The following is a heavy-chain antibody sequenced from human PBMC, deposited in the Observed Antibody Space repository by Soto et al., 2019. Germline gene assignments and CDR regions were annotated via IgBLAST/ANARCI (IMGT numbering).Heavy chain of an antibody. CDR1: GFTVSYNY. V-gene: IGHV3-53*01. D-gene: IGHD4-17*01. J-gene: IGHJ4*02. Sequence: EGQLVESGGGLIQPGGSLRLSCVASGFTVSYNYMTWVRQAPGKGLEWVSVIHSGGITNYVDSVKGRFSISRDISSNTVYLQMNSLRAEDTAVYYCASSTVIPYFDSWGQGTLVIVSS. CDR3: ASSTVIPYFDS. CDR2: IHSGGIT.